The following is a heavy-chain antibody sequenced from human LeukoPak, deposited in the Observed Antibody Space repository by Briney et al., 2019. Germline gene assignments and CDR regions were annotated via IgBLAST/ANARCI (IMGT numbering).Heavy chain of an antibody. CDR3: ARVRLMVRGVLDAFDI. J-gene: IGHJ3*02. D-gene: IGHD3-10*01. CDR2: ISYDGSNK. CDR1: GFTFSSYG. V-gene: IGHV3-30*03. Sequence: PGGSLRLSCAASGFTFSSYGMHWVRQAPGKGLEWVAVISYDGSNKYYADSVKGRFTISRDNSKNTLYLQMNSLRAEDTAVYYCARVRLMVRGVLDAFDIWGQGTMVTVSS.